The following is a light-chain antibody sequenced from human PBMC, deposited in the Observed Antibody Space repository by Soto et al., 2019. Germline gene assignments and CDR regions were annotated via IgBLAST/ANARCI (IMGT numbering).Light chain of an antibody. J-gene: IGLJ3*02. V-gene: IGLV2-11*01. Sequence: QSALTQPRSVSGSPGQSVTISCTGTSSDVGGYNYVSWYQQHPGKAPKLMIYDVSNRPSGVPDRFSGSKSGNTASLTISGLQAEDEADYYCCSYAGSYSWVFGGGTMLTVL. CDR1: SSDVGGYNY. CDR3: CSYAGSYSWV. CDR2: DVS.